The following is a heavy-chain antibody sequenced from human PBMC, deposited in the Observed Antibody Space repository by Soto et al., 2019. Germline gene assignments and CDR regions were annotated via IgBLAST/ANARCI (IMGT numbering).Heavy chain of an antibody. V-gene: IGHV1-2*02. CDR1: GYTFTGYY. CDR3: ARDYYGSGSYYYDY. D-gene: IGHD3-10*01. CDR2: INPNSGGT. J-gene: IGHJ4*02. Sequence: ASVKVSCKASGYTFTGYYMHWVRQAPGQVLEWMGWINPNSGGTNYAQKFQGRVTMTRDTSISTAYMELSRLRSDDTAVYYCARDYYGSGSYYYDYWGQGTLVPVSS.